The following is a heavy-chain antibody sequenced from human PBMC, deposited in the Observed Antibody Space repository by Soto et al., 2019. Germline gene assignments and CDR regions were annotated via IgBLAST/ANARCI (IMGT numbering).Heavy chain of an antibody. Sequence: PSETLSLTCAVSGYSISSGYYWGWIRQPPGKGLEWIGSIYHSGSTYYNPSLKSRFTISVDTSKNQFSLKLSSVTAADTAVYYCARTVTTVTTRGWFDPWGQGTLVTVSS. V-gene: IGHV4-38-2*01. J-gene: IGHJ5*02. CDR1: GYSISSGYY. CDR3: ARTVTTVTTRGWFDP. CDR2: IYHSGST. D-gene: IGHD4-17*01.